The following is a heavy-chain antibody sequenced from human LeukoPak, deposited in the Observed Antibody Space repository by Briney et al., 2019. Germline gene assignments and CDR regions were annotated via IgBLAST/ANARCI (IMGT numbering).Heavy chain of an antibody. CDR3: ARAVDYRNYFDY. CDR2: IYPSGTT. D-gene: IGHD4-11*01. J-gene: IGHJ4*02. V-gene: IGHV4-31*03. Sequence: SQTLSLTCSVSGDSMTWGGYYWSWVRKPPVKGLEWVGFIYPSGTTFYNPSLESRATSSVDTSQTQSSPKLTSVTAADTAVYYCARAVDYRNYFDYWGQGALVTVSS. CDR1: GDSMTWGGYY.